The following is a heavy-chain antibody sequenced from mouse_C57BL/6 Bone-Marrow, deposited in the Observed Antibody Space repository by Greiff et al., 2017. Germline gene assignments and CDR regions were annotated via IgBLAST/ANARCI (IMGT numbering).Heavy chain of an antibody. J-gene: IGHJ2*01. CDR2: IDPSDSYT. Sequence: QVQLQQPGAELVRPGPSVKLSCKASGYTFTSYWMHWVKQRPGQGLEWIGVIDPSDSYTNYNQKFKGKATLTVDTSSSTAYMQLSSLTSEDSAVYYCARSVSLITTVVDNYWGQGTTLTVSS. V-gene: IGHV1-59*01. CDR3: ARSVSLITTVVDNY. CDR1: GYTFTSYW. D-gene: IGHD1-1*01.